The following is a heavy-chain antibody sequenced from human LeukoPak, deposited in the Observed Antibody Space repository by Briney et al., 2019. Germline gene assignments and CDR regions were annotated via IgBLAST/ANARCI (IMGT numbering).Heavy chain of an antibody. V-gene: IGHV1-18*01. D-gene: IGHD4-17*01. CDR1: GYTFTSYG. Sequence: ASAKVSCKASGYTFTSYGISWVRQAPGQGLEWMGWISAYNGNTNYAQKLQGRVTMTTDTSTSTAYMELRSLRSDDTAVYYCAGWYGDYVGLDYWAREPWSPSPQ. J-gene: IGHJ4*02. CDR3: AGWYGDYVGLDY. CDR2: ISAYNGNT.